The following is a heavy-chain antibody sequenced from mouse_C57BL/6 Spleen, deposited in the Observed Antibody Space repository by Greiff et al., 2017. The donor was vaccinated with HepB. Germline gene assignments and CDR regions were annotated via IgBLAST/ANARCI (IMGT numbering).Heavy chain of an antibody. CDR2: ISGGGGNT. Sequence: EVQLVESGGGLVKPGASLKLSCAASGFTFSSYTMSWVRQTPEERLEWVATISGGGGNTYYPDSVKGRFTISRDNAKNTLYLQMSSLRSEDTALYYCARPGYGSSYDYAMDYWGQGTSVTVAS. D-gene: IGHD1-1*01. V-gene: IGHV5-9*01. CDR3: ARPGYGSSYDYAMDY. J-gene: IGHJ4*01. CDR1: GFTFSSYT.